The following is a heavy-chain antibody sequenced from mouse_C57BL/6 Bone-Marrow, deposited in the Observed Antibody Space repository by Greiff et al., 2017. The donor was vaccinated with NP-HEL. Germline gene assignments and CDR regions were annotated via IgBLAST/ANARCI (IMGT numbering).Heavy chain of an antibody. Sequence: QVHVKQSGAELARPGASVTMSCKASGYTFTSYTMHWVKQRPGQGLEWIGYINPSSGYTKYNQKFKDKATLTADKSSSTAYMQLSSLTSEDSAVYYCARLGTTVAFDYWGQGTTLTVSS. D-gene: IGHD1-1*01. CDR1: GYTFTSYT. CDR2: INPSSGYT. CDR3: ARLGTTVAFDY. J-gene: IGHJ2*01. V-gene: IGHV1-4*01.